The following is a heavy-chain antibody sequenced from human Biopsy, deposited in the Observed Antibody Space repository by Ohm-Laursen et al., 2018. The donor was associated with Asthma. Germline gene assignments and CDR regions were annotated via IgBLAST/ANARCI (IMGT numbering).Heavy chain of an antibody. D-gene: IGHD3-22*01. Sequence: SLRLSCTASGFAVSRDHMFWVRQAPGKGLEWVSVIYSGGTSHPADSVRGRFTISRDYSKNTLYLQIHSLRAEDTAVYYCARGDSSNWSHFYFDYWGQGTLVTVSS. CDR2: IYSGGTS. V-gene: IGHV3-53*01. CDR3: ARGDSSNWSHFYFDY. J-gene: IGHJ4*02. CDR1: GFAVSRDH.